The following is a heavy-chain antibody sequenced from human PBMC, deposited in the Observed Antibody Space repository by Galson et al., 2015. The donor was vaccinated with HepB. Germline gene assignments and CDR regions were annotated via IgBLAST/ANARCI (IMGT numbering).Heavy chain of an antibody. CDR2: IRQDGTEK. D-gene: IGHD2-2*02. CDR1: GFTFSSFW. J-gene: IGHJ6*03. Sequence: SLRLSCAVSGFTFSSFWMSWVRQAPGKGLEWVANIRQDGTEKYYVDSVKGRFTISRDNAKNSLYLQMNSLRVEDTAVYYCARGGGLGYCTSGSCYTMTTFYYMDVWGKGTTVTVSS. CDR3: ARGGGLGYCTSGSCYTMTTFYYMDV. V-gene: IGHV3-7*04.